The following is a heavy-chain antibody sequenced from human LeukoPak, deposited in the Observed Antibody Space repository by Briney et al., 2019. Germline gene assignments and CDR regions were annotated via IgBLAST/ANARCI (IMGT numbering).Heavy chain of an antibody. J-gene: IGHJ4*02. Sequence: GGSLRLSYAASGFTFSSYCMHWVRQVPGKGLVWVSRINSDGSSTIHADSVKGRFTISRDNAKNTLYLQMNTLRPEDTAVYYCAREVYSSGWSSFDYWGQGTLVSVSS. CDR2: INSDGSST. CDR1: GFTFSSYC. CDR3: AREVYSSGWSSFDY. D-gene: IGHD6-19*01. V-gene: IGHV3-74*01.